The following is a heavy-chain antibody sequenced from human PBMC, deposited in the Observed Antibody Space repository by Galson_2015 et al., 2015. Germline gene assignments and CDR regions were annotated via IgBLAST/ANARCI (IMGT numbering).Heavy chain of an antibody. Sequence: SLRLSCAASGFTFPTYAVTWVRQAPGKGLEADSDINGSGHTYYTVSVKSRFTLSRDYANHTDYLQMNSLRAEDTAVYFFAKSILALRPYYYGMDVWGQGTTVTVFS. CDR1: GFTFPTYA. D-gene: IGHD1-7*01. J-gene: IGHJ6*02. CDR3: AKSILALRPYYYGMDV. CDR2: INGSGHT. V-gene: IGHV3-23*01.